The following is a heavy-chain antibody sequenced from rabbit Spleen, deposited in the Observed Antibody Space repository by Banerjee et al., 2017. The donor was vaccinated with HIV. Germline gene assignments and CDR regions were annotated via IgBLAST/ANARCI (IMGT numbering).Heavy chain of an antibody. D-gene: IGHD8-1*01. Sequence: QEQLEESGGDLVKPGASLTLTCTASGFSFSSNYYMCWVRQAPGKGLEWIACIYAGSSGSTYYASWAKGRFTISKTSSTTVTLQMTSLTVADTATYFCARDSGSSFSSYGMDLWGQGTLVTVS. V-gene: IGHV1S45*01. CDR1: GFSFSSNYY. CDR3: ARDSGSSFSSYGMDL. CDR2: IYAGSSGST. J-gene: IGHJ6*01.